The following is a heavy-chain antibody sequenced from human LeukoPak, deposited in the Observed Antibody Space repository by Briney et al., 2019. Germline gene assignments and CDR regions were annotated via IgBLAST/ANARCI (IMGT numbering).Heavy chain of an antibody. CDR3: ASLGGLTPTYYYYYGMDV. CDR1: GYTFTSYD. D-gene: IGHD3-16*01. J-gene: IGHJ6*02. Sequence: ASVKVSCKASGYTFTSYDINWVRQATGQGLEWMGWMNPNSSNTGYAQKFQGRVTMTRNTSISTAYMELSSLRSEDTAVYYCASLGGLTPTYYYYYGMDVWGQGTTVTVSS. V-gene: IGHV1-8*01. CDR2: MNPNSSNT.